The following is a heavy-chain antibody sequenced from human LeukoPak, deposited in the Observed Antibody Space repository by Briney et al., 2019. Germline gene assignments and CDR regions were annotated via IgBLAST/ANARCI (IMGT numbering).Heavy chain of an antibody. CDR1: GGSFSGYY. V-gene: IGHV4-34*01. J-gene: IGHJ4*02. CDR2: INHSGST. D-gene: IGHD3-10*01. CDR3: ARGSSNPLLITVVRGPRPLDY. Sequence: SETLSLTCAVYGGSFSGYYWSWIRQPPGKGLEWIGEINHSGSTNYNPSLKSRVTISVDTSKNQFSLKLSSVTAADTAVYYCARGSSNPLLITVVRGPRPLDYWGQGTLVTVSS.